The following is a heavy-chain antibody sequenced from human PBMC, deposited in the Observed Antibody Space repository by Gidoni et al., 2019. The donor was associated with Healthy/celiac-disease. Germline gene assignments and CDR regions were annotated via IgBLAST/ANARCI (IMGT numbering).Heavy chain of an antibody. CDR2: INHSGTT. CDR3: ARGRPILFSRPRKDVFDI. V-gene: IGHV4-34*01. Sequence: QVQLQQWGAGLLKPSETLSLTCAVYGGSFSGYYWSWIRQPPGKGLEWIGEINHSGTTNYNPSLKSRVTTSVDTSKNQFSLNLSSVTAADTAVYYCARGRPILFSRPRKDVFDIWGQGTMVTVSS. CDR1: GGSFSGYY. J-gene: IGHJ3*02. D-gene: IGHD3-3*01.